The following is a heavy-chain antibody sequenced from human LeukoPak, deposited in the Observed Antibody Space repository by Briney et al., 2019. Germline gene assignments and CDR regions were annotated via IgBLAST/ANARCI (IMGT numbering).Heavy chain of an antibody. CDR2: IYYSGST. CDR1: GGSLSSSSYY. D-gene: IGHD5-18*01. CDR3: ARQFVGYSFFDY. J-gene: IGHJ4*02. V-gene: IGHV4-39*01. Sequence: SDTLSLTCTVSGGSLSSSSYYWGWIRQPPGKGLEWIGSIYYSGSTYYNPSLKSRVTISVDTSKNQFSLKLSSVTAADTAVYYCARQFVGYSFFDYWGQGTLVTVSS.